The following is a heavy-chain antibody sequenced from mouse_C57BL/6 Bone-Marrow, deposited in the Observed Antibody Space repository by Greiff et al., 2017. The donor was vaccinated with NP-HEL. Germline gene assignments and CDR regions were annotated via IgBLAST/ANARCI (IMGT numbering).Heavy chain of an antibody. D-gene: IGHD2-3*01. CDR2: IDPETGGT. CDR3: TACGYFWYFDV. J-gene: IGHJ1*03. V-gene: IGHV1-15*01. Sequence: SGAELVRPGASVTLSCKASGYTFTDYEMHWVKQTPVHGLEWIGAIDPETGGTAYNQKFKGKAILTADKSSSTAYMELRSLTSEDSAVYYCTACGYFWYFDVWGTGTTVTVSS. CDR1: GYTFTDYE.